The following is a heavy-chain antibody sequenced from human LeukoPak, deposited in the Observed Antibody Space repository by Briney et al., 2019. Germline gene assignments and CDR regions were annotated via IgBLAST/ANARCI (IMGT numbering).Heavy chain of an antibody. CDR1: GCIFSNHW. J-gene: IGHJ4*02. V-gene: IGHV3-7*01. D-gene: IGHD2-15*01. CDR3: AKDYSFSNFN. Sequence: GGSLRLSCAASGCIFSNHWMTWVRQAPGKGLEWVANINERGSETYYADYVRGRFTISRDNTKKSLFLQVNNLSVEDTAMYYCAKDYSFSNFNWGQGTLVTVSS. CDR2: INERGSET.